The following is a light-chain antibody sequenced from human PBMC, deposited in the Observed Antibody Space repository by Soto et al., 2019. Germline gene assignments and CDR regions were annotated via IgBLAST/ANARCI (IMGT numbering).Light chain of an antibody. Sequence: EIVMTQSPATLSVSPGERATLSCRASQSVSSNLAWYQQKPGQAPRLLIYGASTRATGIPARFSGGGSGTEFTLTISRLEPEDFAVYYCQQYGSSPWTFGQGTKVDNK. V-gene: IGKV3D-15*02. J-gene: IGKJ1*01. CDR3: QQYGSSPWT. CDR2: GAS. CDR1: QSVSSN.